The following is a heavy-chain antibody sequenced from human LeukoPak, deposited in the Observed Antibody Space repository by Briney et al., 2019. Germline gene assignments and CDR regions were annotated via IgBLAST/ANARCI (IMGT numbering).Heavy chain of an antibody. J-gene: IGHJ4*02. Sequence: GASVKVSCKASGYTFTGYYMHWVRQAPGQGLEWMGWINPNSGGTNYAQKFQGRVTMTRDTSISIAYMELSRLRSDDTAVYYCARDGVYSSGWYGDYWGQGTLVTVSS. V-gene: IGHV1-2*02. CDR3: ARDGVYSSGWYGDY. CDR2: INPNSGGT. CDR1: GYTFTGYY. D-gene: IGHD6-19*01.